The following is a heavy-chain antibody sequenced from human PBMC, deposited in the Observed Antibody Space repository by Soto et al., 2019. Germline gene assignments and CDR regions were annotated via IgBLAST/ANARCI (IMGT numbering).Heavy chain of an antibody. CDR1: GSSGSSGTYY. V-gene: IGHV4-61*01. CDR2: IYYTGST. J-gene: IGHJ2*01. D-gene: IGHD3-16*01. Sequence: QVQLQESGPGLVKPSETLSLSCTVSGSSGSSGTYYWSWIRQPPGKGLEWIGYIYYTGSTNYNPSLKSRVTISVGTSKNQFSLKLNSVTAADTAVYYCARATLDWYLDLWGRGTLVTVSS. CDR3: ARATLDWYLDL.